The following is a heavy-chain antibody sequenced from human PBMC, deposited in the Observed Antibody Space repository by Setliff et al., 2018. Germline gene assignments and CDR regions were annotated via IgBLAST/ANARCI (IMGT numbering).Heavy chain of an antibody. D-gene: IGHD6-19*01. J-gene: IGHJ4*02. CDR3: VTDPPFSGWSFDS. Sequence: GGSLRLSCAASGFTFSTYSMSWVRQAPGKGLEWVSAISGDSIYIYYGDSVKGRFIISRDNSKNTLYLQMNSLRVEDTAVYYCVTDPPFSGWSFDSWGQGTLVTVSS. CDR1: GFTFSTYS. CDR2: ISGDSIYI. V-gene: IGHV3-23*01.